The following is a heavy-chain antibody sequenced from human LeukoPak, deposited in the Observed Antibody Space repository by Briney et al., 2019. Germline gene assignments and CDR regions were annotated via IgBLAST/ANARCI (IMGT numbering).Heavy chain of an antibody. CDR2: ISSNGGEA. CDR1: GFSFSSYV. J-gene: IGHJ6*02. V-gene: IGHV3-64*02. Sequence: GGSLRLSCAASGFSFSSYVMHWVRQAPGKGLEYVSAISSNGGEAYYADSVKGRFTISRDNSKNALYLQMGSLRVEDMAVYYCARGRSPRGYYYGMDVWGQGTTVTVS. CDR3: ARGRSPRGYYYGMDV. D-gene: IGHD1-26*01.